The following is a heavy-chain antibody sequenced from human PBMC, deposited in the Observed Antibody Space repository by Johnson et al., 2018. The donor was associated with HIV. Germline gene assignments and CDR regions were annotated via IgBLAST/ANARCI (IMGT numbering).Heavy chain of an antibody. Sequence: QVQLVESGGGVVQPGGPLRLSCAASGFTFRTNGMHWVRQAPGKGLEWVSFIQYDGSDKSYADSVEGRFTISRDNSKNTLYLQINSLKTEEPCFYYCAKDGGRWSYSLDVWGQGTMVSVSS. CDR2: IQYDGSDK. D-gene: IGHD3-16*01. CDR3: AKDGGRWSYSLDV. J-gene: IGHJ3*01. CDR1: GFTFRTNG. V-gene: IGHV3-30*02.